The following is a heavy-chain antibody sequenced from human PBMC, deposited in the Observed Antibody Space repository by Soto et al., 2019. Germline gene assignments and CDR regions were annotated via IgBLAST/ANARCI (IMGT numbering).Heavy chain of an antibody. V-gene: IGHV1-18*01. J-gene: IGHJ6*02. CDR2: MGAHSGHT. Sequence: QLVQSGAEVKKPGASVKGSCKASGYNFNRFGIRWVRQAPGHGREWMGWMGAHSGHTRQAQKFQGRLTITTDASMNKAYIDLRSLTSDATAHYYCGREGQQLAQEDYYQFNGMDFWGQGTKVIVSS. D-gene: IGHD6-13*01. CDR1: GYNFNRFG. CDR3: GREGQQLAQEDYYQFNGMDF.